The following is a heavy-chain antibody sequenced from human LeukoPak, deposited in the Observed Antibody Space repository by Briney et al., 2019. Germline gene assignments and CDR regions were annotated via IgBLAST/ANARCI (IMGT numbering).Heavy chain of an antibody. CDR3: ARGPHYYGMDV. J-gene: IGHJ6*02. CDR1: GGSISSGDYY. Sequence: PSETLSLSCTVSGGSISSGDYYWSWIRQPPGKGLEWIGYIYCSGSTYYNPSLKSRVTISVDTSKNQFSLKLSSVTAADTAVYYCARGPHYYGMDVWGQGTTVTVSS. V-gene: IGHV4-30-4*01. CDR2: IYCSGST.